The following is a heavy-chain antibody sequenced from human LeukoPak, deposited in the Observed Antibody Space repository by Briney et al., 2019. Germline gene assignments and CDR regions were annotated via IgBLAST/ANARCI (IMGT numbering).Heavy chain of an antibody. J-gene: IGHJ4*02. D-gene: IGHD2-2*02. CDR1: GGSISSYY. CDR3: ARDYCSSTSCYTDY. CDR2: IYYSGST. Sequence: SETLSLTCSVSGGSISSYYWSWIRQPPGKGLDWIGYIYYSGSTNYNPSLKSRVTISVDTSKNQFSLKLSSVTAADTAVYYCARDYCSSTSCYTDYWGQGTLVTVSS. V-gene: IGHV4-59*01.